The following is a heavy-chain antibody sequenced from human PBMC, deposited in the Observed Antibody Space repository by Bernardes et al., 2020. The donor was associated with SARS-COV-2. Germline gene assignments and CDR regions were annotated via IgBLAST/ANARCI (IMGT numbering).Heavy chain of an antibody. CDR1: GFTFDDYA. Sequence: GGSLRLSCAASGFTFDDYAMHWVRQAPGKGLEWVSGISWNSGSIGYADSVKGRFTISRDNAKNSLYLQMNSLRAEDTALYYCAKITMVRGLDYGMDVWGQGTTVTVSS. J-gene: IGHJ6*02. V-gene: IGHV3-9*01. D-gene: IGHD3-10*01. CDR3: AKITMVRGLDYGMDV. CDR2: ISWNSGSI.